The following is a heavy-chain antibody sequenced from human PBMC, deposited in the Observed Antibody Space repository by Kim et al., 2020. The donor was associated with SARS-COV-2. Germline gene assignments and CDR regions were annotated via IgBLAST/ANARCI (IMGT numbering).Heavy chain of an antibody. V-gene: IGHV5-51*01. CDR3: ARRGYCSGGSCQRYYYYYMDV. Sequence: GESLKISCKGSGYSFTSYWIGWVRQMPGKGLEWMGIIYPGDSDTRYSPSFQGQVTISADKSISTAYLQWSSLKASDTAMYYCARRGYCSGGSCQRYYYYYMDVWGNGTTVTVSS. J-gene: IGHJ6*03. D-gene: IGHD2-15*01. CDR2: IYPGDSDT. CDR1: GYSFTSYW.